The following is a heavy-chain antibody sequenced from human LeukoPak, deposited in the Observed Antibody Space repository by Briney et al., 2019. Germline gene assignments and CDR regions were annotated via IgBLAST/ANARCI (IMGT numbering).Heavy chain of an antibody. V-gene: IGHV3-23*01. CDR1: GFTLSSYG. CDR3: AKDRGYSYGSNWFDP. CDR2: ISGSGGST. Sequence: GGSLRLSCAASGFTLSSYGMHWVRQAPGKGLEWVSAISGSGGSTYYADSVKGRFTISRDNSKNTLYLQMNSLRAEDTAVYYCAKDRGYSYGSNWFDPWGQGTLVTVSS. J-gene: IGHJ5*02. D-gene: IGHD5-18*01.